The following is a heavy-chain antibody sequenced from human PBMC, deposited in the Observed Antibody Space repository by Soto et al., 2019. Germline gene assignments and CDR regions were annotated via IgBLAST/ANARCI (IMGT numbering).Heavy chain of an antibody. V-gene: IGHV4-31*03. J-gene: IGHJ4*02. D-gene: IGHD5-12*01. Sequence: SETLSLTCTVSGGSISSGGYYWSWIRQHPGKGLEWIGYIYYSGSTYYNPSLKSRVTISVDTSKNQFSLKLSSVTAADTAVYYCASLDIVATIKDSSGWYRFDYWGQGTLVTVSS. CDR2: IYYSGST. CDR3: ASLDIVATIKDSSGWYRFDY. CDR1: GGSISSGGYY.